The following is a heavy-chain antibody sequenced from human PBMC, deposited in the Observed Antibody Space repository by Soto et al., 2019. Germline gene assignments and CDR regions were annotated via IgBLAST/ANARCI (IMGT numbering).Heavy chain of an antibody. Sequence: EAQKISWKVSGYSVTIDWISWVRQVRGKGLEWMGRIDPSDSYTNYSPSFQGHVTISADKSISTAYLQWSSLKASDTAMYYCARAVVAATPDYYYGMDVWGQGTTVTVSS. CDR2: IDPSDSYT. J-gene: IGHJ6*02. D-gene: IGHD2-15*01. V-gene: IGHV5-10-1*01. CDR3: ARAVVAATPDYYYGMDV. CDR1: GYSVTIDW.